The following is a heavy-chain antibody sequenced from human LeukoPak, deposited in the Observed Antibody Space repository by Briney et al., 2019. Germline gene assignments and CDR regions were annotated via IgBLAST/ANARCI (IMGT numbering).Heavy chain of an antibody. CDR3: ARHFGYNYGYIDS. Sequence: SETLSLTCTVSGGSISTNGYYWGWIRQPPGKGLEWIGSMYHSGSTYYNPSLRSRVIISVDTSKNQLSLKLSSVTAADTAVYYCARHFGYNYGYIDSWGQGTLVTVSS. CDR2: MYHSGST. J-gene: IGHJ4*02. CDR1: GGSISTNGYY. V-gene: IGHV4-39*01. D-gene: IGHD5-18*01.